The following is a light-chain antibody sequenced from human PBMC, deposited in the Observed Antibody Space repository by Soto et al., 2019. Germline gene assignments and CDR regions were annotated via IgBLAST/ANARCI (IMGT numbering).Light chain of an antibody. J-gene: IGKJ4*01. CDR2: GAS. Sequence: EIVMTQSPATLSVSPGERATLSCRASQSVSSNLAWYQQKPGQAPRLLIYGASTRATGFPARFSGSGSGTEFTLTISSLQSEDFAVYYCQQYHNWLTFGGGTKVEIK. V-gene: IGKV3-15*01. CDR3: QQYHNWLT. CDR1: QSVSSN.